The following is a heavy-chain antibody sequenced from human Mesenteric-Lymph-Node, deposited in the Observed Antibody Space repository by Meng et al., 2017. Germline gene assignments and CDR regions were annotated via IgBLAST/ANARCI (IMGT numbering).Heavy chain of an antibody. J-gene: IGHJ6*02. V-gene: IGHV3-74*01. CDR3: ARSLDFWSGYYLSSGMDV. CDR2: IHTDGSST. CDR1: GFTFSSYW. D-gene: IGHD3-3*01. Sequence: GESLKISCAVSGFTFSSYWMHWVRQVPGKGLVWVSRIHTDGSSTNYADSVKGRFTISRDNSKNTLYLQMNSLRAEDTAVYYCARSLDFWSGYYLSSGMDVWGQGTTVTVSS.